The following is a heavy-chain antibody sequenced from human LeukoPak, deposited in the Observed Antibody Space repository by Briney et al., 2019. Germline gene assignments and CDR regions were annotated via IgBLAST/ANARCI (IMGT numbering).Heavy chain of an antibody. CDR2: INPNSGGT. J-gene: IGHJ6*03. CDR3: ARDGYCSSTSCYTAGYYYYCYMDV. CDR1: RYTFTGYY. V-gene: IGHV1-2*02. Sequence: ASVKVSCKASRYTFTGYYMHWVRQAPGQGLEWMGWINPNSGGTNYAQKFQGRVTMTRDTSISTAYMELSRLRSDDTAVYYCARDGYCSSTSCYTAGYYYYCYMDVWGKGTTVTVSS. D-gene: IGHD2-2*02.